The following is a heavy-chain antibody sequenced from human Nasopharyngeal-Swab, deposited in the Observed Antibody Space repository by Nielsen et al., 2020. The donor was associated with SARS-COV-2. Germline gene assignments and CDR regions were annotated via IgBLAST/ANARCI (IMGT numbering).Heavy chain of an antibody. CDR1: GFTFSSYG. CDR2: ISYDGSNK. CDR3: ANDLYYYVWGSYRDYYYGMEG. V-gene: IGHV3-30*18. Sequence: GGSLRLSCAASGFTFSSYGMHWVRQAPGKGLEWVAVISYDGSNKYYADSVKGRFTISRDNSKNTLYLQMNSLRAEDTAVYYCANDLYYYVWGSYRDYYYGMEGWGKCTTVTVSS. J-gene: IGHJ6*04. D-gene: IGHD3-16*02.